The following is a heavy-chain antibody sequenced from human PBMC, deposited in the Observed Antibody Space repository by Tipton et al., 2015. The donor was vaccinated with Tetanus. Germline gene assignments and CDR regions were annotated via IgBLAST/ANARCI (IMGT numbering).Heavy chain of an antibody. V-gene: IGHV3-53*01. CDR3: LGHGGYSY. Sequence: PLRLSCAASGFTVSNNHMSWVRQAPGKGLEWVSIIYGDGAISYADSVKGRFTISRDNSKNTLFLQMNSLRVEDTAVYYCLGHGGYSYLGQGTLVTVSS. CDR2: IYGDGAI. CDR1: GFTVSNNH. J-gene: IGHJ4*02. D-gene: IGHD3-22*01.